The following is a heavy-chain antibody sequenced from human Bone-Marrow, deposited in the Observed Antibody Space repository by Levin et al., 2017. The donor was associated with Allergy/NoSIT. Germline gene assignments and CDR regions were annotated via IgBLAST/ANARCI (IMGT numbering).Heavy chain of an antibody. J-gene: IGHJ6*02. D-gene: IGHD3-22*01. Sequence: SETLSLTCAVSGGSISSSNWWSWVRQPPGKGLEWIGEIYHSGSTNYNPSLKSRVTISVDKSKNQFSLKLSSVTAADTAVYYCARAYYYDSSGYYNYYYYGMDVWGQGTTVTVSS. CDR1: GGSISSSNW. CDR3: ARAYYYDSSGYYNYYYYGMDV. V-gene: IGHV4-4*02. CDR2: IYHSGST.